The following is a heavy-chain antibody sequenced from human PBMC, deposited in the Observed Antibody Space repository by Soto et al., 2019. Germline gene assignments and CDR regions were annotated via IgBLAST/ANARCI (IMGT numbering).Heavy chain of an antibody. V-gene: IGHV1-69*13. CDR3: AQSLAVPADPRYKWFDP. CDR2: IIPIFGTA. D-gene: IGHD2-2*01. J-gene: IGHJ5*02. Sequence: SVKVSCKASGGTFSSYAISWVRQAPGQGLEWMGGIIPIFGTANYAQKFQGRVTITADESTSTAYMELSSLRSEDTAVYYCAQSLAVPADPRYKWFDPWGQGTLVTVSS. CDR1: GGTFSSYA.